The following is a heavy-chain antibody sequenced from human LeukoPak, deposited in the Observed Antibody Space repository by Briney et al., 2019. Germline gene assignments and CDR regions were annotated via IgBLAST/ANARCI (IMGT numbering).Heavy chain of an antibody. J-gene: IGHJ4*02. V-gene: IGHV3-33*01. Sequence: GSLRLSCAASGFTFSSYGMHWVRQAPGKGLEWVAVIWYDGSNKYYADSVKGRFTISRDNSKNTLYLQMNSLRAEDTAVYYCARGIYDSSGYYTIDYWGQGTLVTVSS. CDR1: GFTFSSYG. CDR3: ARGIYDSSGYYTIDY. CDR2: IWYDGSNK. D-gene: IGHD3-22*01.